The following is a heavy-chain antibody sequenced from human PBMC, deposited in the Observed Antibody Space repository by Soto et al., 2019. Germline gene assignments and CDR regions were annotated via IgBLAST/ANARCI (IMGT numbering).Heavy chain of an antibody. CDR3: TTRTIVVVPAAITYMDV. J-gene: IGHJ6*03. V-gene: IGHV3-15*01. CDR2: IKSKTDGGTT. D-gene: IGHD2-2*01. CDR1: GFTFSNAW. Sequence: GGSLRLSCAASGFTFSNAWMSWVHQAPGKGLEWVGRIKSKTDGGTTDYAAPVKGRFTISRDDSKNTLYLQMNSLKTEDTAVYYCTTRTIVVVPAAITYMDVWGKGTTVTVSS.